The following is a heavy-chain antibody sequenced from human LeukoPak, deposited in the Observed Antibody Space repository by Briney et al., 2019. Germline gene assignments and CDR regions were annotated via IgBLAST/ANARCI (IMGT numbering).Heavy chain of an antibody. CDR1: GGSISSSSYY. CDR2: IYYSGST. J-gene: IGHJ5*02. CDR3: ARQGGRYCSSTSCYGNWFDP. Sequence: SETLSLTCTVSGGSISSSSYYWGWIRQPPGKGLEWIGSIYYSGSTYYNPSLKSRVTISVDTSKNQFSLKLSSVTAADTAVYYCARQGGRYCSSTSCYGNWFDPWGQGTLVTVSS. V-gene: IGHV4-39*01. D-gene: IGHD2-2*01.